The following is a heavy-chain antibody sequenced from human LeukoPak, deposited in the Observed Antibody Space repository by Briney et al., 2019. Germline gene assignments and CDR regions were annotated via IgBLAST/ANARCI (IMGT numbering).Heavy chain of an antibody. CDR2: IKSKTDGGTT. CDR1: GFSFSDTW. CDR3: ARDQVGD. J-gene: IGHJ4*02. D-gene: IGHD3-16*01. Sequence: GSLRLSCVGSGFSFSDTWMSWVRQSPGKGLEWVGRIKSKTDGGTTDYAAPVKGRFTISRDNSRNTLYLQINSLRVDDTAVYYCARDQVGDLGQGTLVTVSS. V-gene: IGHV3-15*01.